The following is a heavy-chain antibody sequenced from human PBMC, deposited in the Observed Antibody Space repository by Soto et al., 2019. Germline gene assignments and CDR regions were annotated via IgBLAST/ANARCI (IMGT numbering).Heavy chain of an antibody. J-gene: IGHJ4*02. D-gene: IGHD2-15*01. V-gene: IGHV3-30*18. CDR3: AKGDCSGGSCYSNY. CDR2: ISYDGSNK. CDR1: GFTFSSYG. Sequence: GGSLRLSCAASGFTFSSYGMHWVCQAPGKGLEWVAVISYDGSNKYYADSVKGRFTISRDNSKNTLYLQMNSLRAEDTAVYYCAKGDCSGGSCYSNYWGQGTLVTVSS.